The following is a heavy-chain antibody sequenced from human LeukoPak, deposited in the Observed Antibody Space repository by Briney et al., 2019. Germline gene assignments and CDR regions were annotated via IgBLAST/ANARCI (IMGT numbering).Heavy chain of an antibody. D-gene: IGHD3-10*01. CDR1: GYTFTGHY. Sequence: ASVKVSCKASGYTFTGHYMHWVRQAPGQGPEWMGWINPNSGGTNYAQKFQDRVTMTRDTSISTAYMELSGLRSDDTAVFYCAREFNDGSGSYYTDYWGQGTPLTVSS. CDR3: AREFNDGSGSYYTDY. J-gene: IGHJ4*02. V-gene: IGHV1-2*02. CDR2: INPNSGGT.